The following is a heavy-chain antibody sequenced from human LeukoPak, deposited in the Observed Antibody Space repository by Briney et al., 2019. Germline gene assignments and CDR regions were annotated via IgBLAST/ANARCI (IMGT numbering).Heavy chain of an antibody. Sequence: KPGGSLRLSCAASGFTFSSYSMNWVRQAPGKGLEWVSSISSSSSYIYYADSVKGRFTISRDNAKNSLYLQMNSLRAEDTAVYYCARMYYYGSGSYYNLDYWGQGTLVTVSS. D-gene: IGHD3-10*01. CDR3: ARMYYYGSGSYYNLDY. J-gene: IGHJ4*02. CDR1: GFTFSSYS. V-gene: IGHV3-21*01. CDR2: ISSSSSYI.